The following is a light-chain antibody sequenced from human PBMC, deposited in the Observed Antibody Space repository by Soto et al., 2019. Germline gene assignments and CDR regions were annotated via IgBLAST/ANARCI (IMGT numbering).Light chain of an antibody. J-gene: IGLJ2*01. Sequence: QSVLTQPPSVSAAPGQKVTISCSGSSSNMGNNYVSWYQQFPGTAPKLLIYDNNKRPSGIPDRFSGSKSGTSATLGITGLQTGDEADYYCGTWDSRLSAVLFGGGTKLTVL. CDR3: GTWDSRLSAVL. V-gene: IGLV1-51*01. CDR1: SSNMGNNY. CDR2: DNN.